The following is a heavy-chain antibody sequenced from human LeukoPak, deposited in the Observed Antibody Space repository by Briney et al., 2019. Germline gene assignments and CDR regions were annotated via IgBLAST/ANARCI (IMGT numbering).Heavy chain of an antibody. V-gene: IGHV3-30-3*01. CDR2: ISYDGSNK. CDR1: GFTFSSYA. J-gene: IGHJ6*02. D-gene: IGHD5-18*01. CDR3: ARGGVGTAMVSFNYYYYGMDV. Sequence: GGSLRLSCAASGFTFSSYAMHWVRQAPGKGLEWVAVISYDGSNKYYADSVKGRFTISRDNSKNTLYLQMNSLRAEDTAVYYCARGGVGTAMVSFNYYYYGMDVWGQGTTVTVSS.